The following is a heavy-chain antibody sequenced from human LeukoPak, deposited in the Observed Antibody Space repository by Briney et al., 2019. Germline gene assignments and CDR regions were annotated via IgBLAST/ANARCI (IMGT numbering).Heavy chain of an antibody. J-gene: IGHJ4*02. Sequence: GGSLGLSCSVSGFTFSNYAMHWVRQAPGKGLEYVSSVTSDGSTTYYADSLKGRFTISRDNSKNILYLQMSSLRPEDTALYYCLKDQGEYSAYWGQGTLVTVSS. CDR1: GFTFSNYA. D-gene: IGHD5-12*01. CDR2: VTSDGSTT. V-gene: IGHV3-64D*09. CDR3: LKDQGEYSAY.